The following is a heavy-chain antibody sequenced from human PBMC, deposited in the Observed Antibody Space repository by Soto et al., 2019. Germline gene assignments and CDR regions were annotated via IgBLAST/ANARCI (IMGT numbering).Heavy chain of an antibody. V-gene: IGHV3-7*01. CDR2: IKEDGSEA. D-gene: IGHD2-21*01. Sequence: KLVESGGGLVQPGGSLRLSCAASGFNFGTFWMSWVRQAPGKGLEWVASIKEDGSEAYYVDSVKGRFTISRDNAKNSLYLQLNSLGVEDTAIYYCAREWQSSFCSPTTCYFYGMDVWGQGTTVPVSS. CDR1: GFNFGTFW. J-gene: IGHJ6*02. CDR3: AREWQSSFCSPTTCYFYGMDV.